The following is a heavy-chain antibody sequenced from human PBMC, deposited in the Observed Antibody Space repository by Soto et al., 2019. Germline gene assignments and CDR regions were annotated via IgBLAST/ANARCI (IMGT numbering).Heavy chain of an antibody. CDR1: GFTFSSYG. D-gene: IGHD3-3*01. V-gene: IGHV3-33*01. J-gene: IGHJ6*02. Sequence: LRLSCAASGFTFSSYGMHWVRQAPGKGLEWVAVIWYDGSNKYYADSVKGRFTISRDNSKNTLYLQMDSLRAEDTAVYYCARDGATIFGVVILPNYGMDVWGQGTTVTVSS. CDR3: ARDGATIFGVVILPNYGMDV. CDR2: IWYDGSNK.